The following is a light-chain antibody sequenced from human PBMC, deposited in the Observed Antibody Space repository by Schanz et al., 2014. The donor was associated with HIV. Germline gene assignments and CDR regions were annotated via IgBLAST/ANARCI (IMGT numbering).Light chain of an antibody. J-gene: IGLJ3*02. V-gene: IGLV1-44*01. CDR2: NSY. CDR3: QSYDSGLSGWV. CDR1: SSNIRFNA. Sequence: QSVLTQPPSASGTPGQRVTISCSGSSSNIRFNAVDWFQQLPGTAPKLLIYNSYHRPSGVPDRFSGSSSDTSASLAISGLQSEDEADYYCQSYDSGLSGWVFGGGTKLTVL.